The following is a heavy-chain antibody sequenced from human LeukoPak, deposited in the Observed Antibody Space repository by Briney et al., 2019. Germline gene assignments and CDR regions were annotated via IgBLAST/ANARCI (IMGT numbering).Heavy chain of an antibody. J-gene: IGHJ3*02. Sequence: ASVKVSCKASGYTFTGYYMHWVRQAHGHGLDWMERIKPNSGGPNYAQKFQGRVTMTRDTSISTAYMELSRLRSDDTAVYYCARGSYSGSYHDAFDIWGQGTMVTVSS. CDR1: GYTFTGYY. V-gene: IGHV1-2*06. CDR3: ARGSYSGSYHDAFDI. CDR2: IKPNSGGP. D-gene: IGHD1-26*01.